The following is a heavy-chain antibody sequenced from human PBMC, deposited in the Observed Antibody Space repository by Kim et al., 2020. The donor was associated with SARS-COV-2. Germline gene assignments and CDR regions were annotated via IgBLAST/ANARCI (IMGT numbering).Heavy chain of an antibody. Sequence: NYAQKFQGRVTITADESTITAYMELSSLRSEDTAVYYCAGERQHLVPFDYWGQGTLVTVSS. D-gene: IGHD6-13*01. J-gene: IGHJ4*02. CDR3: AGERQHLVPFDY. V-gene: IGHV1-69*01.